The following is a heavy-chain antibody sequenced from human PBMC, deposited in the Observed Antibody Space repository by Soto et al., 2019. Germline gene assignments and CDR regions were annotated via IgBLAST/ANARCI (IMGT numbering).Heavy chain of an antibody. CDR1: GDSISSYY. V-gene: IGHV4-59*08. CDR3: ARLGGYYQAFDQ. D-gene: IGHD3-22*01. CDR2: IHYSGST. J-gene: IGHJ4*02. Sequence: SETLSLTCTVSGDSISSYYWSWIRQPPGKGLEWIGYIHYSGSTNYNPSLKSRVTISVDTSKNQFSLNLSSVTAADTAVYYCARLGGYYQAFDQWGQGSLVTVSS.